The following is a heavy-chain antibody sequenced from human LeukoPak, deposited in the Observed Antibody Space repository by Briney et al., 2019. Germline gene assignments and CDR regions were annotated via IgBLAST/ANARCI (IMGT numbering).Heavy chain of an antibody. CDR2: ISHIDST. V-gene: IGHV4-59*01. CDR1: GGSITTNY. CDR3: ARAGSVAASPIDY. D-gene: IGHD2-15*01. Sequence: SETLSLTCTVSGGSITTNYWSWIRQPPGKGLEWIGYISHIDSTNDSPSLKGRVTISKDTSKNQFSLKVTSVTPADTAVYYCARAGSVAASPIDYWGQGILVIISS. J-gene: IGHJ4*02.